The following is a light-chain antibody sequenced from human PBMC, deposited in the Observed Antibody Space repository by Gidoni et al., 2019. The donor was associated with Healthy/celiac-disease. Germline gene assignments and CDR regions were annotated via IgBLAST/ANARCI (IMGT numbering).Light chain of an antibody. V-gene: IGLV1-47*01. Sequence: QSVLTQQPSASGTPGQRVTISCSGSSSNIGSNYVYWYQQLPVTAPKLLIYRNNQRPSGVPVRFSGSKSGTSASLAISGLRSEDEADYYCAAWDDSLSGPVVFGGGTKLTVL. CDR1: SSNIGSNY. CDR3: AAWDDSLSGPVV. J-gene: IGLJ2*01. CDR2: RNN.